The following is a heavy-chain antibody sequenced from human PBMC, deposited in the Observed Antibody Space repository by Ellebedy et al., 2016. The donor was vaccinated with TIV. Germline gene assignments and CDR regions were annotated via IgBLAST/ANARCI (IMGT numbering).Heavy chain of an antibody. CDR3: AREYYGSGSYLTKGYFDY. CDR2: ISSSGNTI. CDR1: GFTFSDYY. J-gene: IGHJ4*02. Sequence: GESLKISCAASGFTFSDYYMSWIRQAPGKGLEWVSYISSSGNTIYYVNSVKGRFTISRDNAKNSLYLQLNSLRAEDTTVYYCAREYYGSGSYLTKGYFDYWGQGTLVTVSS. V-gene: IGHV3-11*01. D-gene: IGHD3-10*01.